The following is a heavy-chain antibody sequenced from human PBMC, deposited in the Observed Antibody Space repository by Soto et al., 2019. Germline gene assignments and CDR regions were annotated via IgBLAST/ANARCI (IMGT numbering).Heavy chain of an antibody. J-gene: IGHJ5*02. CDR1: GGSINSSSYF. V-gene: IGHV4-39*01. CDR2: IYYSGST. D-gene: IGHD6-19*01. CDR3: ARHYSSGSRNWFDP. Sequence: SETLSLTCSVSGGSINSSSYFWGWVRQPPGKGLEWIGSIYYSGSTYYNPSLRSRVTISVDTSKNQFSLKLSSVAAADTAVFYCARHYSSGSRNWFDPWGQGILVTVSS.